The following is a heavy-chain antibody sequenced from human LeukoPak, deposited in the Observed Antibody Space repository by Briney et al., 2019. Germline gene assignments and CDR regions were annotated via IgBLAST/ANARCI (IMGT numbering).Heavy chain of an antibody. CDR3: ASGLYGMDV. D-gene: IGHD2-21*01. CDR2: IYAGGST. V-gene: IGHV3-66*01. CDR1: GXTFSSYA. Sequence: GTLRLSCSASGXTFSSYAMSWVRQAPGKWLEWVSMIYAGGSTYYADSVKGRFTISRDNSKNTLYLQMNSLRAEDTAVYYCASGLYGMDVWGQGTTVTVSS. J-gene: IGHJ6*02.